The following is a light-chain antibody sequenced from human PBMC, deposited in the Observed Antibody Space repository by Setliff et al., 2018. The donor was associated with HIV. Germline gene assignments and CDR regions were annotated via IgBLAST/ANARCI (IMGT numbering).Light chain of an antibody. J-gene: IGLJ1*01. CDR1: SSDVGAYNY. V-gene: IGLV2-23*02. CDR3: CSYVNSGIYV. Sequence: ALTQPASVSGSPGQAITISCSRTSSDVGAYNYVSWYQQHPGKAPKVMIYDVNKWPSGVSNRFSGSRSGNTASLTISGLQAEDEADYYCCSYVNSGIYVFGTGTKVTVL. CDR2: DVN.